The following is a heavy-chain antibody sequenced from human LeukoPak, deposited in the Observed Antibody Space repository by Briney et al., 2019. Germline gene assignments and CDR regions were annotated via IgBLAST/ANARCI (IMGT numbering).Heavy chain of an antibody. CDR1: GFPFSSYA. V-gene: IGHV3-30-3*01. D-gene: IGHD3-10*01. CDR2: ISYDGSNK. J-gene: IGHJ4*02. Sequence: GRSLRLSCAASGFPFSSYAMHWVRQAPGKGLEWVAVISYDGSNKYYADSVKGRFTISRDNSKNTLYLQMNSLRAEDTAVYYCARDLKAGSGSYYSGGDYWGQGTLVTVSS. CDR3: ARDLKAGSGSYYSGGDY.